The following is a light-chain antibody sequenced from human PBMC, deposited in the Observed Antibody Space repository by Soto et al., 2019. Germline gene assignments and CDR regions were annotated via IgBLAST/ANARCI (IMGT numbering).Light chain of an antibody. CDR2: EVS. Sequence: QSALTQPASGSGSPGQSITISCTGTSSDVGSYNLVSWYHQHPGKAPKLMIYEVSKRPSGVSNRFSGSKSGNTASLTISGLQAEDEADYYCCSYAGSSLVVFGGGTQLTVL. J-gene: IGLJ2*01. CDR1: SSDVGSYNL. CDR3: CSYAGSSLVV. V-gene: IGLV2-23*02.